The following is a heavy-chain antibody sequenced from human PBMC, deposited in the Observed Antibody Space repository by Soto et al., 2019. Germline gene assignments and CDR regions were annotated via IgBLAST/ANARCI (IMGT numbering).Heavy chain of an antibody. J-gene: IGHJ4*02. CDR1: GGTFSSYA. CDR2: IIPIFGTA. Sequence: QVQLVQSGAEVKKPGSSVKVSCKASGGTFSSYAISWVRQAPGQGLEWMGGIIPIFGTANYAQKFQGRVTITADESTSTAYMELSSLRSEDTAVYYCAEEARNRVVVVAATQDFDYWGQGTLVTVSS. CDR3: AEEARNRVVVVAATQDFDY. V-gene: IGHV1-69*01. D-gene: IGHD2-15*01.